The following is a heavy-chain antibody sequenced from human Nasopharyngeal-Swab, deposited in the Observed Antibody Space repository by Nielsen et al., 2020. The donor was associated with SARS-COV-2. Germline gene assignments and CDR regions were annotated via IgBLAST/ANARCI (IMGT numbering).Heavy chain of an antibody. D-gene: IGHD6-19*01. J-gene: IGHJ5*02. CDR3: ARIRQWLVNNWFDP. CDR1: GGSFSGYY. Sequence: SESLSLTCAVSGGSFSGYYWSWIRQPPGKGLEWIGEINHSGSTNYNPSLKSRVTISVDTSKNQFSLKLSSVTAADTAVYYCARIRQWLVNNWFDPWGQGTLVTVSS. CDR2: INHSGST. V-gene: IGHV4-34*01.